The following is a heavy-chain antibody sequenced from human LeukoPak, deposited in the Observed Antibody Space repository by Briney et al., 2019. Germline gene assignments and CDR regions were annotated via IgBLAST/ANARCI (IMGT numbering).Heavy chain of an antibody. CDR1: GFTFSSYW. CDR3: ARDLEYNRAY. V-gene: IGHV3-74*01. Sequence: AGGSLRLSCAASGFTFSSYWMHWVRQAPGKWLVWVSRINTDGSNTSYGESVKGRFTISRDNAKNRLYLQMNSLRAEDTAVYYCARDLEYNRAYWGQGTLVTVSS. D-gene: IGHD1-14*01. CDR2: INTDGSNT. J-gene: IGHJ4*02.